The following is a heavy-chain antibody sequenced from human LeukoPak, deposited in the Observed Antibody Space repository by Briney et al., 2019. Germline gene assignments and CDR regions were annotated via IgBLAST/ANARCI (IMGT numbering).Heavy chain of an antibody. CDR2: ISGSGGST. Sequence: PGGSLRLSCAASGFTFSSYAMSWVRQAPGKGLEWVSAISGSGGSTYYADSVKGRFTISRDNAKNSLFLQMNSLRAEDTAVYYCARDVGLDYWGQGTLVTVSS. CDR1: GFTFSSYA. CDR3: ARDVGLDY. J-gene: IGHJ4*02. D-gene: IGHD2-15*01. V-gene: IGHV3-23*01.